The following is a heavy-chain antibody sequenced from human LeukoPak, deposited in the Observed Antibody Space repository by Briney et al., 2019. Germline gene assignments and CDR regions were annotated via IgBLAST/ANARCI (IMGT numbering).Heavy chain of an antibody. D-gene: IGHD3-22*01. V-gene: IGHV1-69*01. CDR3: ARGPGYYYDSSGYYKPIPFDY. J-gene: IGHJ4*02. Sequence: ASVKVSCKASGGTFSSYAISWVRQAPGQGLEWMGGIIPIFGTANSAQKLQGRVTITADESTSTAYMELRSLRSDDTAVYYCARGPGYYYDSSGYYKPIPFDYWGQGTLVTVSS. CDR1: GGTFSSYA. CDR2: IIPIFGTA.